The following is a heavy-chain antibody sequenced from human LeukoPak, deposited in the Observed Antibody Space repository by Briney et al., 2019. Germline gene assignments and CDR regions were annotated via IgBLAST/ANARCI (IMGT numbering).Heavy chain of an antibody. V-gene: IGHV4-34*01. D-gene: IGHD3-22*01. CDR3: ARLDYDTSGYYLHDAFDI. CDR1: GGSFSGHY. CDR2: INHSGST. J-gene: IGHJ3*02. Sequence: PSETLSLTCAVYGGSFSGHYWSWIRQPPGKGLEWIGEINHSGSTNYNPSLKSRVTISIDTSKKQFSLKLTSVTAADTAVYYCARLDYDTSGYYLHDAFDIWGQGTMVIVSS.